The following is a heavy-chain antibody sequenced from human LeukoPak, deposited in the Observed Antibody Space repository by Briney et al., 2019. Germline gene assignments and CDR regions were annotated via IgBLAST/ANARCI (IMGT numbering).Heavy chain of an antibody. CDR3: AKDNDYYGSGSSTFDY. J-gene: IGHJ4*02. CDR2: ISWDGGST. CDR1: GFTFGDYA. D-gene: IGHD3-10*01. V-gene: IGHV3-43D*03. Sequence: GRSLRLSCAVSGFTFGDYAMSWVRQAPGKGLEWVSLISWDGGSTYYADSVKGRFTISRDNSKNSLYLQMNSLRAEDTALYYCAKDNDYYGSGSSTFDYWGQGTLVTVSS.